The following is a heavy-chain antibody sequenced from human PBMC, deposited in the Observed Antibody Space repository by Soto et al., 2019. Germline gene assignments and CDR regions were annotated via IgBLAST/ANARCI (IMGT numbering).Heavy chain of an antibody. CDR3: ARLWGY. V-gene: IGHV4-39*01. CDR1: GDSISSSNYY. D-gene: IGHD3-16*01. J-gene: IGHJ4*02. CDR2: IYYTGST. Sequence: QLQLQESGPGLVKPSETLSLTCSVSGDSISSSNYYWGWIRQPPGKGLEWIGNIYYTGSTDYNPSRKSRLTISVDTSKNQFSLKLSSVTAANTAVYYCARLWGYWGRGTLVTVSS.